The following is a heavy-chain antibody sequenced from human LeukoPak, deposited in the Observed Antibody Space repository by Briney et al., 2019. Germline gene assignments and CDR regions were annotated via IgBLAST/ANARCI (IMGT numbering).Heavy chain of an antibody. CDR2: IYNSGST. D-gene: IGHD6-19*01. Sequence: SETLSLTCTVSGGSISSSTYYWGWIRQPPGKGLEWIGSIYNSGSTDYNPSLNSRVTISVDTSKNQFSLKLSSVTAADTAVYYCVRGRYSSGWFKDENWFDPWGQGIPVTVSS. V-gene: IGHV4-39*07. CDR1: GGSISSSTYY. J-gene: IGHJ5*02. CDR3: VRGRYSSGWFKDENWFDP.